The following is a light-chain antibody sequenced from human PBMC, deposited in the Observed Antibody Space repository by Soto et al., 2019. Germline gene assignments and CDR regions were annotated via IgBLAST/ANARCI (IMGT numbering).Light chain of an antibody. J-gene: IGKJ4*01. CDR3: QQSNSSPPT. CDR1: QSITNY. Sequence: DIQMTQSPSALSASVGDRVTLTCRASQSITNYLNWYQHKPGQAPNLLIYAASTLQAGVPSRFRGSGSGTDFTLTISSLEPEDFATDFCQQSNSSPPTFGGGT. V-gene: IGKV1-39*01. CDR2: AAS.